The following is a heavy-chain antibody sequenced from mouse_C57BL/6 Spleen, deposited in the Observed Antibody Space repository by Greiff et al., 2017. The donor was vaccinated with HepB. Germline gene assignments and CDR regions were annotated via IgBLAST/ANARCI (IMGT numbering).Heavy chain of an antibody. D-gene: IGHD2-3*01. J-gene: IGHJ2*01. CDR2: ISNGGGST. V-gene: IGHV5-12*01. CDR3: ARHGDGYYDY. CDR1: GFTFSDYY. Sequence: EVMLVESGGGLVQPGGSLKLSCAASGFTFSDYYMYWVRQTPEKRLEWVAYISNGGGSTYYPDTVKGRFTIPRDNAKNTLYLQMSRLKSEDTAMYYCARHGDGYYDYWGQGTTLTVAS.